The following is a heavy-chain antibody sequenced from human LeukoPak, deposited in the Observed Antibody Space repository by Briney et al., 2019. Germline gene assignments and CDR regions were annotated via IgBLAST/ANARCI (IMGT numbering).Heavy chain of an antibody. CDR3: ARVPLWFGEFTTYYFDY. J-gene: IGHJ4*02. CDR1: GGSFSGYY. V-gene: IGHV4-34*01. CDR2: INHSGST. Sequence: SETLSPTCAVYGGSFSGYYWSWIHQPPGKGLEWIGEINHSGSTNYNPSLKSRVTISVDTSKNQFSLKLSSVTAADTAVYYCARVPLWFGEFTTYYFDYWGQGTLVTVSS. D-gene: IGHD3-10*01.